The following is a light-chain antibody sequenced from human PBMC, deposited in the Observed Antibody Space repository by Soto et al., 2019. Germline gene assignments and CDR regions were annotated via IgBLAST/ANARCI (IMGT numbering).Light chain of an antibody. J-gene: IGKJ3*01. CDR2: AAS. CDR3: QKYDSLPFT. Sequence: DIQVTQHPSSLSASVGDRVTITCRASQGIKNYLAWYQQKPGETPKLLIYAASTLESGVPSRFSGGRSGTDFTLSISSLQPEDVATFYCQKYDSLPFTFGPGTKVDIK. V-gene: IGKV1-27*01. CDR1: QGIKNY.